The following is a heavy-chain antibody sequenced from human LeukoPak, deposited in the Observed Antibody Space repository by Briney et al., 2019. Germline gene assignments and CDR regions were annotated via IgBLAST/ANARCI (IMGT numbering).Heavy chain of an antibody. J-gene: IGHJ5*02. Sequence: GGSLRLSCAASGFTFSDYYMSWIRQAPGKGREWVAYIRTDGSTVSYADSLKGRFTISRDNTKNTLYLEMNSLRAEDTAVYYCATEARRPNHWGQGTLVTVSS. CDR3: ATEARRPNH. CDR1: GFTFSDYY. V-gene: IGHV3-11*01. CDR2: IRTDGSTV.